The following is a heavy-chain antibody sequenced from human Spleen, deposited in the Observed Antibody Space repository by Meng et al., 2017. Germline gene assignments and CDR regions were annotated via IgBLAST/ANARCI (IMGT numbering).Heavy chain of an antibody. Sequence: GESLKISCAASGVTFDDYCMSWVRQAAGKGLEWVSGINWNGGGTGYADSVKGRFTISRDNAKNSLYLQMNSLRAEDTALYYCARDLLSGGTTDYWGQGTLVTVSS. V-gene: IGHV3-20*04. CDR3: ARDLLSGGTTDY. J-gene: IGHJ4*02. CDR2: INWNGGGT. D-gene: IGHD2-15*01. CDR1: GVTFDDYC.